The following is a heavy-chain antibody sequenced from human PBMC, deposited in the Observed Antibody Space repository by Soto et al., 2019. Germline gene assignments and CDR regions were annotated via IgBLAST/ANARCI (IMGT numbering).Heavy chain of an antibody. V-gene: IGHV4-59*12. CDR3: ARGFDCISSSCYIAWFDP. D-gene: IGHD2-2*02. CDR2: VYNSGST. J-gene: IGHJ5*02. CDR1: GGSISSYY. Sequence: TLSHTCTVFGGSISSYYWSWVRRPPGKGLEWIGYVYNSGSTTYSPSFKSRVTISLDTSKNQFSLKLSSVTAADTAVYYCARGFDCISSSCYIAWFDPWGQGTLVTVS.